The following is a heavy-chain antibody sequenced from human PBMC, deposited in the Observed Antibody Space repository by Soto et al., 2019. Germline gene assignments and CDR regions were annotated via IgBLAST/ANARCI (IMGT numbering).Heavy chain of an antibody. Sequence: GESLKISCKGSGYSFTSYWIGWVRQMPGKGLEWMGIIYPGDSDTRYSPSFQGQVTISADKSISTAYLQWSSLKASDTAMYYCARPFSVVPAAMNTDYWGQGTLVTVSS. CDR3: ARPFSVVPAAMNTDY. J-gene: IGHJ4*02. V-gene: IGHV5-51*01. CDR1: GYSFTSYW. D-gene: IGHD2-2*01. CDR2: IYPGDSDT.